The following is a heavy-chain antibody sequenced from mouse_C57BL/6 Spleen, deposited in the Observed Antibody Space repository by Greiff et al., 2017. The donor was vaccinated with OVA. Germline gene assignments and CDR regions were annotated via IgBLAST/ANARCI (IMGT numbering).Heavy chain of an antibody. J-gene: IGHJ3*01. Sequence: HVQLQQSGTELVRPGSSVKLSCKASGYTFTSYWMDWVKQRPGQGLEWIGNIYPSDSETHYNQKFKDKATLTVDKSSSTAYMQLSSLTSEDSAVYYCARGYDYDEAWFAYWGQGTLVTVSA. CDR2: IYPSDSET. V-gene: IGHV1-61*01. D-gene: IGHD2-4*01. CDR1: GYTFTSYW. CDR3: ARGYDYDEAWFAY.